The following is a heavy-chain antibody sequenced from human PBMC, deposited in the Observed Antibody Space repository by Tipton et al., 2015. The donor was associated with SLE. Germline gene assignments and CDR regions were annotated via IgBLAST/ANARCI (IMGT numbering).Heavy chain of an antibody. Sequence: WVRQAPGKGLEWIGSIYYSGSTYYNVPLQSRVTISVDTSKNQFSLRLTSVSAADTAIYYCARVPRIRGSGSPPFGTDYWGQGTLVTVSS. CDR3: ARVPRIRGSGSPPFGTDY. D-gene: IGHD6-19*01. CDR2: IYYSGST. V-gene: IGHV4-39*07. J-gene: IGHJ4*02.